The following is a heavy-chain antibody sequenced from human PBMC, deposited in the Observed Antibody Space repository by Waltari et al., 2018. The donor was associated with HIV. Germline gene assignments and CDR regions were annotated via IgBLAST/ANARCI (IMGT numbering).Heavy chain of an antibody. CDR1: GGIFRTSG. V-gene: IGHV1-69*01. CDR3: ARLGGGNGDRYWHFDI. Sequence: QAQLVQSGAEVKKPGSSVRVSCKSFGGIFRTSGLSWVRQAPGLGLEWMGGFVPVLETPTYAEKFQGRVTIPPDESTTTTRMELRGLRSENTALYYCARLGGGNGDRYWHFDIWGRGTLITVSS. J-gene: IGHJ2*01. CDR2: FVPVLETP. D-gene: IGHD2-21*01.